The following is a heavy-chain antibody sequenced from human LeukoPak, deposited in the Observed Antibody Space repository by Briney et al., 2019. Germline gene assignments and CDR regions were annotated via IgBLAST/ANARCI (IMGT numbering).Heavy chain of an antibody. Sequence: PGGTLRLSCAASGFSFSIYGMSWVRQAPGKGLHWLSAISANGINTYYADSVKGRFTISSDNSKNTLYLQMNSLRAEDTAVYYCARFDMATTYFDYWGQGTLVTVSS. CDR3: ARFDMATTYFDY. D-gene: IGHD5-24*01. J-gene: IGHJ4*02. CDR2: ISANGINT. V-gene: IGHV3-23*01. CDR1: GFSFSIYG.